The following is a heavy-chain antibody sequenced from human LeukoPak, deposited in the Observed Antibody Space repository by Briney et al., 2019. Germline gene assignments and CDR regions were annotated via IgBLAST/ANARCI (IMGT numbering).Heavy chain of an antibody. V-gene: IGHV3-48*02. J-gene: IGHJ5*02. Sequence: GGSLRLSCAASGFTFSSYSMNWVRQAPGKGLEWVSYISRSSRTTYYADPVKGRFTISRDNAKYSLYLQMNSLRDEDTAVYYCARDYDILTGYSRFDPWGQGTLVTVSS. CDR1: GFTFSSYS. CDR3: ARDYDILTGYSRFDP. CDR2: ISRSSRTT. D-gene: IGHD3-9*01.